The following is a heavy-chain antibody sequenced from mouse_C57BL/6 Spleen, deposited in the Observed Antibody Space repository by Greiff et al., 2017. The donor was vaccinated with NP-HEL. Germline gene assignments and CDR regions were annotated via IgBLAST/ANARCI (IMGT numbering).Heavy chain of an antibody. CDR2: INPSNGGT. J-gene: IGHJ3*01. CDR1: GYTFTSYW. Sequence: QVQLQQPGTELVKPGASVKLSCKASGYTFTSYWMHWVKQRPGQGLEWIGNINPSNGGTNYNEKFKSKATLTVDNSSSTAYMQLSSLTSEDSAVYYCARSGIYYDYAWFAYWGQGTLVTVSA. D-gene: IGHD2-4*01. CDR3: ARSGIYYDYAWFAY. V-gene: IGHV1-53*01.